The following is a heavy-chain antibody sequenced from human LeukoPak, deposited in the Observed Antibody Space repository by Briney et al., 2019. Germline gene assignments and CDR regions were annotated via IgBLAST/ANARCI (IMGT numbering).Heavy chain of an antibody. CDR1: GYTFTGYF. V-gene: IGHV1-2*02. CDR2: IDPNSGGT. CDR3: ARGIAASLDY. Sequence: ASVKVSCKASGYTFTGYFMHWVRQAPGQGLEWMGWIDPNSGGTNYAQKFQGRVTMTRDTSTSTAYMELRSLRSDDTAVYYCARGIAASLDYWGQGTLVTVSS. J-gene: IGHJ4*02. D-gene: IGHD6-6*01.